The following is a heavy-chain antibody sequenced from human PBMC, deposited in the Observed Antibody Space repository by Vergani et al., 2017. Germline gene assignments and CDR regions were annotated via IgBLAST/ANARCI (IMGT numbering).Heavy chain of an antibody. CDR2: ISSSSSYI. Sequence: EVQLVESGGGLVKTGGSLRLSCAASGFTFSSYSMNWVRQAPGKGLEWVSSISSSSSYIYYADSVKGRFTISRDNAKNSLYLQMNSLRAEDTAVYYCARDRNDFWSGYYTRYFQHWGQGTLVTVSS. D-gene: IGHD3-3*01. CDR1: GFTFSSYS. J-gene: IGHJ1*01. CDR3: ARDRNDFWSGYYTRYFQH. V-gene: IGHV3-21*01.